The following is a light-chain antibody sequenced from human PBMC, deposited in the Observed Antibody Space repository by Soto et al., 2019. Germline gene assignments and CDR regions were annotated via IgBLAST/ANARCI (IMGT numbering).Light chain of an antibody. J-gene: IGKJ1*01. V-gene: IGKV1-5*03. Sequence: DMQMTQSPSTLSASVGDRVTITCRASQSISEYLAWYQHRPGNAPRLLIYKASDLEPGVPPRFSGSGSGTEFTLTISGLQPDDFATYYCQEYDTTFRTFGQGTKVEI. CDR3: QEYDTTFRT. CDR1: QSISEY. CDR2: KAS.